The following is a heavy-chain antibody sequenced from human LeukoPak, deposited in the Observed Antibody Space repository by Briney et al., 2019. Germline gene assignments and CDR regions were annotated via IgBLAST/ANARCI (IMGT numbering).Heavy chain of an antibody. D-gene: IGHD4-11*01. CDR2: IYYSGTT. Sequence: SPETLSLTCTVSGGSISSSTYYWGWIRQPPGKGLEWIGSIYYSGTTYYNPSLKSRVTISVDTSKNQFSLKLSSVTAADTAVYYCARQGTLQSPRHWGQGTLVTVSS. CDR1: GGSISSSTYY. CDR3: ARQGTLQSPRH. V-gene: IGHV4-39*01. J-gene: IGHJ4*02.